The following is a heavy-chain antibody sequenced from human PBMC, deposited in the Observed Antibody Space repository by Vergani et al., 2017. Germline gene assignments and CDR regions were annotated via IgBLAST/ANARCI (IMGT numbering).Heavy chain of an antibody. CDR3: ARRDSSSPALDY. V-gene: IGHV3-43*01. J-gene: IGHJ4*02. CDR2: ISWDGGST. D-gene: IGHD6-6*01. CDR1: GFTFDDYT. Sequence: EVQLVESGGVVVQPGGSLRLSCAASGFTFDDYTMHWVRQAPGKGLEWVSLISWDGGSTYYADSVKGRFTISRDNSKNSLYLQMNGLRAGDTAVYYCARRDSSSPALDYWGQGTLVTVSS.